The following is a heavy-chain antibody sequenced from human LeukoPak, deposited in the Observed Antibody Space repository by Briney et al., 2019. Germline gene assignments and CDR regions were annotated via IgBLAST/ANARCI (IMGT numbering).Heavy chain of an antibody. CDR2: IYYSGST. CDR1: GGSISSSSYY. D-gene: IGHD3-3*01. J-gene: IGHJ4*02. Sequence: KSSETLSLTCTASGGSISSSSYYWGWIRQPPGKGLEWIGSIYYSGSTYYNPSLKSRVTISVDTSKNQFSLKLSSVTAADTAVYYCTIWSGPHGDYWGQGTLVTVSS. V-gene: IGHV4-39*01. CDR3: TIWSGPHGDY.